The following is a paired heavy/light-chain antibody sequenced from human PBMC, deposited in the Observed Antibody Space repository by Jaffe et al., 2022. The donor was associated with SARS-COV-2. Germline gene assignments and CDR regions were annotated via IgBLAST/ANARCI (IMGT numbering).Light chain of an antibody. CDR1: TGAVTSDYY. CDR3: LLYFGGTWV. CDR2: STN. J-gene: IGLJ3*02. V-gene: IGLV7-43*01. Sequence: QTVVTQEPSLTVSPGGTVTLTCTSSTGAVTSDYYANWFQQKPGQAPRALIYSTNNKHSWTPARFSGSLLGGKAAVTLSGVQPEDEAEYYCLLYFGGTWVFGGGTKLTVL.
Heavy chain of an antibody. CDR2: IWYDGSNK. V-gene: IGHV3-33*01. D-gene: IGHD3-10*01. J-gene: IGHJ6*02. CDR3: ARAIRTSSSYGMDV. CDR1: GFTFNRSG. Sequence: QVQLVESGGGVVQPGRSLRLSCAASGFTFNRSGMHWVRQAPGKGLEWVAVIWYDGSNKYYAHSVEGRFTISRDNSKNTLYLQMNSLGAEDTAIYYCARAIRTSSSYGMDVWGQGTTVTVSS.